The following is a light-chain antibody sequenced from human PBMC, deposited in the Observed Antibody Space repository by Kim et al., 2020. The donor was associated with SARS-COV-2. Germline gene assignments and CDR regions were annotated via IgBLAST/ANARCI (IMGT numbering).Light chain of an antibody. V-gene: IGKV3-20*01. J-gene: IGKJ5*01. CDR1: QTVTNRY. CDR2: GAS. Sequence: IVLTQSPGTLSLSPGERATLSCRASQTVTNRYLAWYQQKPGQTPRLLIYGASSRGTGIPDRFSGSGSGTDFTLTISGLETDDFAVYYCQKYGTSPITFGQGTRLEIK. CDR3: QKYGTSPIT.